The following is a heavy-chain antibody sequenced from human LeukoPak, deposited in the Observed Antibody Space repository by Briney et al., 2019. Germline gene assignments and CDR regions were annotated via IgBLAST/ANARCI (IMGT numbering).Heavy chain of an antibody. Sequence: GGSLRLSCAASGFTVSSNYMNWVRQAPGQGLEWTSVIYSGGSTYYADSVKGRFTISRDDSKNTLYLQMNSLRAEDTAVYYCARENRPGTGSYPSWGQGTLVTVSS. V-gene: IGHV3-53*01. CDR2: IYSGGST. D-gene: IGHD3-10*01. CDR1: GFTVSSNY. J-gene: IGHJ4*02. CDR3: ARENRPGTGSYPS.